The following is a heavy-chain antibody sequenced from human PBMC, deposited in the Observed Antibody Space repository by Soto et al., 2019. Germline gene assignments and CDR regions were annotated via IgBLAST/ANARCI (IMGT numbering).Heavy chain of an antibody. J-gene: IGHJ5*02. CDR2: ISYSGTT. CDR1: GDSISSINNY. V-gene: IGHV4-30-4*01. Sequence: QVQLQESGPGLVKPSQTLSLTCTVSGDSISSINNYWSWIRQPPGEGLEWIGFISYSGTTSYSPSLMSGVAISLDTSKNQFSLSLNFVTAADTAVYYCARGRGYSYGLDPWGQGSLVTVSS. D-gene: IGHD5-18*01. CDR3: ARGRGYSYGLDP.